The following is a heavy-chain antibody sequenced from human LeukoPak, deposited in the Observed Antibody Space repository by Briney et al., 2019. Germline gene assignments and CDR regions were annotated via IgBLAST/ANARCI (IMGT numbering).Heavy chain of an antibody. CDR1: GFTFSSYW. D-gene: IGHD2-2*01. V-gene: IGHV3-23*01. CDR3: VACSSASCYGDRFDP. CDR2: ISGYGGDT. J-gene: IGHJ5*02. Sequence: GGSLRLSCAASGFTFSSYWMSWVRQAPGKGLEWVSGISGYGGDTYYADSVKGRFTISRDNSKNTLYLQMSSLRADDTAVYYCVACSSASCYGDRFDPWGQGTLVIVSS.